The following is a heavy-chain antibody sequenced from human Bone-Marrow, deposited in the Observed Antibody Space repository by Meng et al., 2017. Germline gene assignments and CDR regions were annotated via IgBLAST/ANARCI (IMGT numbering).Heavy chain of an antibody. CDR3: VLGITTKDYYYGMDG. D-gene: IGHD1-14*01. CDR2: ISTSGSTK. J-gene: IGHJ6*02. CDR1: GFTFSSYE. Sequence: GGSLRLSCAASGFTFSSYEMNWVRQAPGKGLEWVSYISTSGSTKYYADSVKGRFTISRDNAKNSLYLQMNSLRAEDTALYYCVLGITTKDYYYGMDGWGQGTTVTVSS. V-gene: IGHV3-48*03.